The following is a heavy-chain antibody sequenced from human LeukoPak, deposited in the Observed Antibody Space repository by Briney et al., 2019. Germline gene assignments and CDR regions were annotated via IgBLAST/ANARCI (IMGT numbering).Heavy chain of an antibody. Sequence: GGSLRLSCAASGFTFSSYDMHWVRQAPGKGLEWVAVISYDGSNKYYADSVKGRFTISRDNSKNTLYLQMNSLRAEDTAVYYCASSQGCSGGSCYSVGMDVWGQGTTVTVSS. D-gene: IGHD2-15*01. CDR2: ISYDGSNK. CDR1: GFTFSSYD. CDR3: ASSQGCSGGSCYSVGMDV. V-gene: IGHV3-30*03. J-gene: IGHJ6*02.